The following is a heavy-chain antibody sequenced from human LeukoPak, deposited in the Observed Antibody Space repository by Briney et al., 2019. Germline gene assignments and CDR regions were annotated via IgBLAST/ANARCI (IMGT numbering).Heavy chain of an antibody. D-gene: IGHD3-16*01. CDR2: INHSGST. Sequence: SETLSLTCAVYGGSFSGYYWSWIRQPPEKGLEWIGEINHSGSTYYNPSLKSRVTISVDRSKNQFSLKLSSVTAADTAVYYCARATKGAQYYFDYWGQGTLVTVSS. CDR3: ARATKGAQYYFDY. V-gene: IGHV4-34*01. CDR1: GGSFSGYY. J-gene: IGHJ4*02.